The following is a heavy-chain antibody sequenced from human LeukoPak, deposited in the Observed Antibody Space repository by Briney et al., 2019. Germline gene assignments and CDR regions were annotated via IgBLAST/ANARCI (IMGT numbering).Heavy chain of an antibody. CDR2: INPNSGNT. J-gene: IGHJ6*02. V-gene: IGHV1-18*04. CDR1: GYTFTGYY. CDR3: ARSGNSQYYYYGMDV. D-gene: IGHD4-23*01. Sequence: ASVKVSCKASGYTFTGYYMHWVRQAPGQGLEWMGWINPNSGNTNYAQKLQGRVTMTTDTSTSTAYMELRSLRSDDTAVYYCARSGNSQYYYYGMDVWGQGTTVTVSS.